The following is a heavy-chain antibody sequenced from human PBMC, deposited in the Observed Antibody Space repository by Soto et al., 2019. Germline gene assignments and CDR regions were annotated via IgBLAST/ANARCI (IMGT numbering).Heavy chain of an antibody. D-gene: IGHD4-17*01. CDR1: GGSFSGYY. Sequence: SETLSLTCAVYGGSFSGYYWSWIRQPPGKGLEWIGEINHSGSTNYNPSLKSRVTISVDTSKNQFSLKLSSVTAADTAVYYCARGALGRSATVTTYLDYWGLGTLVTVS. CDR2: INHSGST. CDR3: ARGALGRSATVTTYLDY. J-gene: IGHJ4*02. V-gene: IGHV4-34*01.